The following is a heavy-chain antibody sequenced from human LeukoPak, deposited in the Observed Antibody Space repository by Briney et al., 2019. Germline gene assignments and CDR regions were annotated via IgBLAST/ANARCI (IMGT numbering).Heavy chain of an antibody. Sequence: SETLSLTCTVSGGSIGSYYWSWIRQPPGKGLQWIGYIYYSGSTNYNPSLKSRVTISVDTSKNQFSLKLSSVTAADTAVYYCARGGGIAVAFNFDYWGQGTLVTVSS. CDR2: IYYSGST. J-gene: IGHJ4*02. V-gene: IGHV4-59*01. D-gene: IGHD6-19*01. CDR1: GGSIGSYY. CDR3: ARGGGIAVAFNFDY.